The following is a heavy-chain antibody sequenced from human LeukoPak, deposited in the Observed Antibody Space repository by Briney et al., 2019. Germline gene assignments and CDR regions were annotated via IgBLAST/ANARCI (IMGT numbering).Heavy chain of an antibody. J-gene: IGHJ4*02. V-gene: IGHV4-31*03. CDR2: IYYSGSA. CDR3: ARPQRELQTGGYGY. D-gene: IGHD1-14*01. CDR1: GGSISSGGYY. Sequence: SQTLSLTCTVSGGSISSGGYYWSWIRQHPGKGLEWIGYIYYSGSASYNPSLKSRVTISVDTSKNQFSLKLSSVTAADTAVYYCARPQRELQTGGYGYWGQGTLVTVSS.